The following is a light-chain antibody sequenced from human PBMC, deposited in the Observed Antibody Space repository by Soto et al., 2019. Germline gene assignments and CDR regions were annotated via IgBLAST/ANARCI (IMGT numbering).Light chain of an antibody. J-gene: IGLJ2*01. CDR2: ANN. Sequence: QSVLTQPPSVSGAPGQTVTISCTGSNSNVGGGYDVHWYQQLPGSAPKLLIYANNNRPSGVPDRVSGSKSGTSASLAITGLQAEDEADYYCQSYDPTLNVVFGGGTKLTVL. CDR1: NSNVGGGYD. V-gene: IGLV1-40*01. CDR3: QSYDPTLNVV.